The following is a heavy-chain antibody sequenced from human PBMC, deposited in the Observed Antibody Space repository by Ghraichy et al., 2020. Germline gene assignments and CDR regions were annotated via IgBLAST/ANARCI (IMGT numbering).Heavy chain of an antibody. CDR1: GYTFTDHY. J-gene: IGHJ4*02. CDR2: IDPSGGNT. CDR3: ARAPNPGTAHDY. D-gene: IGHD1-1*01. V-gene: IGHV1-46*03. Sequence: ASVKVSCKASGYTFTDHYIHWVRQSPGQGLEWMGVIDPSGGNTNYAQKFQDRVTMTRDTSTSTVYMELSSLRSEDTAVYYCARAPNPGTAHDYWGLGTPVTVSS.